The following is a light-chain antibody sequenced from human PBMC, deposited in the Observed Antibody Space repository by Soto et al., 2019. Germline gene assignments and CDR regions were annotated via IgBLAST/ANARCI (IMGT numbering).Light chain of an antibody. Sequence: IQMTQSPSSLSASVGDTVTITCRASQNINRYLDWYQQTPEKAPNLLIYSTSTLQRGVPPRFSGSGSGTDFTLTISGLRPEDFATYYCQQSYSAAYTFGQGTKLEMK. CDR2: STS. V-gene: IGKV1-39*01. CDR1: QNINRY. J-gene: IGKJ2*01. CDR3: QQSYSAAYT.